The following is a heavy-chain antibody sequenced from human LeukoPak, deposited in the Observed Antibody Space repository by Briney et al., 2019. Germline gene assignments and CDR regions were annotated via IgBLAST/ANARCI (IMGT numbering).Heavy chain of an antibody. V-gene: IGHV3-21*01. Sequence: PGGSLRLSCAASGFTFSSYSMNWVRQASGKGLEWVSSISSSSSYIYYADSVKGRFTISRDNAKNSLYLQMNSLRAEDTAVYYCARDGGVGRIAVAGTFDYWGQGTLVTVSS. J-gene: IGHJ4*02. CDR2: ISSSSSYI. CDR3: ARDGGVGRIAVAGTFDY. D-gene: IGHD6-19*01. CDR1: GFTFSSYS.